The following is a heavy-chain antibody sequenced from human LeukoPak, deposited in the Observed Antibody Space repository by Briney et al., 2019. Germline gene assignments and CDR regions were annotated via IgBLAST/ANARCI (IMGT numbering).Heavy chain of an antibody. V-gene: IGHV4-34*01. D-gene: IGHD4-17*01. CDR2: INHSGST. Sequence: SETLSLTCAVYGGSFSGYYWSWIRQPPGKGLECIGEINHSGSTNYNPSLKSRVTISVDTSKNQFSLKLSSVTAADTAVYYCARVMDRNYGDYEEYWGQGTLVTVSS. CDR1: GGSFSGYY. CDR3: ARVMDRNYGDYEEY. J-gene: IGHJ4*02.